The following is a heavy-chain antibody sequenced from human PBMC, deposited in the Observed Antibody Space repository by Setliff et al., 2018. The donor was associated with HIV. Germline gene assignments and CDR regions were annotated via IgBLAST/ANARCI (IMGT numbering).Heavy chain of an antibody. CDR1: GGSISSYY. D-gene: IGHD6-19*01. J-gene: IGHJ6*03. Sequence: SVTLSLTCTASGGSISSYYWSWIRQPPGKGLEWIGYIYYSGSTNYNPSLKSRVTISVDTSKNQFSLKLSSVTAADTAVYYCARDRSSGRGYYYYYYMDVWGKGTTVTV. V-gene: IGHV4-59*01. CDR3: ARDRSSGRGYYYYYYMDV. CDR2: IYYSGST.